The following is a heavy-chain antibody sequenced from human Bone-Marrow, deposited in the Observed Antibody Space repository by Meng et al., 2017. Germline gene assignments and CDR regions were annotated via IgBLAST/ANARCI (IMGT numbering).Heavy chain of an antibody. CDR1: GFSFDDHG. D-gene: IGHD4-17*01. J-gene: IGHJ3*02. Sequence: GESLKISCAASGFSFDDHGMSWVRQAPGKGLEWVSGIHWNGGSTGYADSVKGRFTISRDNAENSLYLQMNSLRAEDTAVYYCAKDHSLDYGDEEHDAFDIWGQGTMVTVSS. CDR3: AKDHSLDYGDEEHDAFDI. CDR2: IHWNGGST. V-gene: IGHV3-20*04.